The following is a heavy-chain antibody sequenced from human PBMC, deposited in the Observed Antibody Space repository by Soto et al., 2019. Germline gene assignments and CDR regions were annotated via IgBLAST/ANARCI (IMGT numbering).Heavy chain of an antibody. D-gene: IGHD3-22*01. CDR3: ARDGDYYDSSGYFLRDAFDI. Sequence: QVQLVESGGGLVKPGASLRLSCAASGFTFSDDYMSWIRQAPGKGLEWVSYISGSGSIIYYADSVKGRLTISRDNAKNSLYLQMNSLRAEDTAVYYCARDGDYYDSSGYFLRDAFDIWGQGTMVTVSS. CDR2: ISGSGSII. J-gene: IGHJ3*02. CDR1: GFTFSDDY. V-gene: IGHV3-11*01.